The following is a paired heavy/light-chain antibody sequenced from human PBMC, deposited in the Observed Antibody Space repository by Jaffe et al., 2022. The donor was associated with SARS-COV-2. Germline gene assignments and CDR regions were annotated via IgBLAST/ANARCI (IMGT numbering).Light chain of an antibody. J-gene: IGKJ4*01. Sequence: DIVVTQSPDSLAVSLGERATINCKSSQSVLYSANKNNYLAWYQQKPGQPPKLLIYWASTRESGVPDRFSGSGSGTDFTLTISSLQAEDVAVYYCQQYYSTPLTFGGGTKVEIK. V-gene: IGKV4-1*01. CDR2: WAS. CDR3: QQYYSTPLT. CDR1: QSVLYSANKNNY.
Heavy chain of an antibody. CDR2: IYPDDSDT. V-gene: IGHV5-51*01. CDR3: ARLDRDGYKSIHSFDY. D-gene: IGHD5-12*01. CDR1: GYNFTNYW. Sequence: EAQLVQSGAEVKKPGESLKISCKGSGYNFTNYWIGWVRQMPGKGLEWMGIIYPDDSDTRYSPSFQGQATISADKSISTAYLQWSSLKASDTAMYYCARLDRDGYKSIHSFDYWGQGTLVTVSS. J-gene: IGHJ4*02.